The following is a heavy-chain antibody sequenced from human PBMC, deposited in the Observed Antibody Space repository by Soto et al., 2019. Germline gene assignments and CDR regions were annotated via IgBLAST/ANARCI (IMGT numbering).Heavy chain of an antibody. V-gene: IGHV4-31*03. CDR2: IYYSGST. CDR1: GGSISSGGYY. CDR3: AREPHYYDSSGYHPYYYYGMDV. D-gene: IGHD3-22*01. Sequence: SETLSLTCTVSGGSISSGGYYWSWIRQHPGKGLEWIGYIYYSGSTYYNPSLKSRVTISVDTSKNQFSLKLSSVTAADTAVYYCAREPHYYDSSGYHPYYYYGMDVWGQGTTVTVSS. J-gene: IGHJ6*02.